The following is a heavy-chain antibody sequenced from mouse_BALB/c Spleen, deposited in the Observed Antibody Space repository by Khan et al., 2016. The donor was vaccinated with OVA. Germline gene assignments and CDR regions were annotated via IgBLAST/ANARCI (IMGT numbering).Heavy chain of an antibody. V-gene: IGHV1S81*02. CDR3: ARSGFGTPFAY. D-gene: IGHD1-1*02. J-gene: IGHJ3*01. Sequence: QVQLKESGAELVKPGASVKISCKASGYTFTSYYMYWVKQRPGQGLEWIGGINPSDGGTIFNEKFKSKATLTVDKSSSTAYMQLSRLTSEDSAVYYCARSGFGTPFAYWGQGTLVTVSA. CDR1: GYTFTSYY. CDR2: INPSDGGT.